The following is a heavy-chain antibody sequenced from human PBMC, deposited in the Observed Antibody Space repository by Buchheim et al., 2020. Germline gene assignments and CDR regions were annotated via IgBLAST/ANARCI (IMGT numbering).Heavy chain of an antibody. Sequence: QVQLVESGGGVVQHGRVLRLSCAASGFTFSSYGMHWVRQAPGKGLEWVAVISYDGSNKYYADSVKGRFTISRDNSTNTLYLQMNSLRAEDTAVYYCAKDRFPYCSSTSCYERGFDYWGQGTL. CDR1: GFTFSSYG. D-gene: IGHD2-2*01. V-gene: IGHV3-30*18. CDR3: AKDRFPYCSSTSCYERGFDY. J-gene: IGHJ4*02. CDR2: ISYDGSNK.